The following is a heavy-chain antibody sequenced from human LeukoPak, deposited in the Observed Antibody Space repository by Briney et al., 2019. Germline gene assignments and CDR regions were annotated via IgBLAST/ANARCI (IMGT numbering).Heavy chain of an antibody. V-gene: IGHV4-4*07. Sequence: PSQTLSLTCTVSGDSMKNSYWTWIRQPVGNAMEWIGGVYPSGYTSHNPSLKSRVIMSVDVSTNQFSLNLTSVTAADTAVYFCAKDLSRQRRGLNYGPWFDPWGRGTLVTVSS. J-gene: IGHJ5*02. D-gene: IGHD5-18*01. CDR1: GDSMKNSY. CDR3: AKDLSRQRRGLNYGPWFDP. CDR2: VYPSGYT.